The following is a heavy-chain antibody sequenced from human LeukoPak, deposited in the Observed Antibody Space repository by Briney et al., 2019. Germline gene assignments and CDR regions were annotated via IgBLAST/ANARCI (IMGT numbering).Heavy chain of an antibody. J-gene: IGHJ6*04. V-gene: IGHV4-31*03. Sequence: TSQTLSLTCTVSGGSISRGGYYWSWIRQHTGTGLEWIGYICHSGSTYYNPSLKSRVTISVDTSKNQLSLKLSSVTAADTAVYYCARVVVVAATDYGMDVWGKGTTVTVSS. CDR1: GGSISRGGYY. D-gene: IGHD2-15*01. CDR2: ICHSGST. CDR3: ARVVVVAATDYGMDV.